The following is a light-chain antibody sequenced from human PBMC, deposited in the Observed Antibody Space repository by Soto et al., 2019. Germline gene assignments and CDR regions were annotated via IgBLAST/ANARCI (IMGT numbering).Light chain of an antibody. Sequence: QSVLTRPASVSGSPGQSITISCTGTSSDVGGYNYVSWYQQHPGKAPKLMIFEVSNRPSGVSNRFSGSKSGNTASLTISGLQAEDEADYYCSSHTISSTRVFGTGTKLTVL. J-gene: IGLJ1*01. V-gene: IGLV2-14*01. CDR1: SSDVGGYNY. CDR3: SSHTISSTRV. CDR2: EVS.